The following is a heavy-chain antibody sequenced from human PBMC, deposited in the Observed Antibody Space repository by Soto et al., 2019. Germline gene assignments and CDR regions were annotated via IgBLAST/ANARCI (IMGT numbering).Heavy chain of an antibody. J-gene: IGHJ3*02. CDR2: ISSSSSTI. V-gene: IGHV3-48*01. CDR1: GFTFSSYS. D-gene: IGHD5-12*01. CDR3: ARDNVDIVATNAFDI. Sequence: GGSLRLSCAASGFTFSSYSMNWVRQAPGKGLEWVSYISSSSSTIYYADSVKGRFTISRDNAKNSLYLQMNSLRAEDTAVYYCARDNVDIVATNAFDIWGQGTMVTVSS.